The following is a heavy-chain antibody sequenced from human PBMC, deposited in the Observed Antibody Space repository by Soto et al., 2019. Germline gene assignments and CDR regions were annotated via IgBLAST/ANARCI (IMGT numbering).Heavy chain of an antibody. CDR2: IYHSGST. V-gene: IGHV4-30-2*01. Sequence: SETLSLICAVSGGSISSGGYSWNWIRQPPGKGLEWIGYIYHSGSTYYNPSLKSRVALSVDRSKNQFSLKLSSVTAADTAVYYCVGSYSDSSGYYGYFDSWGQGTLVTVSS. CDR3: VGSYSDSSGYYGYFDS. J-gene: IGHJ4*02. CDR1: GGSISSGGYS. D-gene: IGHD3-22*01.